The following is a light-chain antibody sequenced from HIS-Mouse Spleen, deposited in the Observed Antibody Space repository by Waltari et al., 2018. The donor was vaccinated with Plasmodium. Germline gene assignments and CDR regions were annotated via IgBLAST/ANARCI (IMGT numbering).Light chain of an antibody. V-gene: IGLV2-11*01. Sequence: QSALTQPRSVSGSPGPSVTISCTGTSSDVGGSNYVSWYQQPPGKAPKLMIYDVSKRPSGVPDRFSGSKSGNTASLTISGLQAEDEADYYCCSYAGSYTWVFGGGTKLTVL. CDR1: SSDVGGSNY. CDR3: CSYAGSYTWV. CDR2: DVS. J-gene: IGLJ2*01.